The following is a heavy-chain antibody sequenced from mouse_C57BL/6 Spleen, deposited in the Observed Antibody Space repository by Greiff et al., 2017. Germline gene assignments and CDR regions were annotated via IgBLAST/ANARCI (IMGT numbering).Heavy chain of an antibody. D-gene: IGHD1-1*01. CDR2: IDPANGNT. J-gene: IGHJ4*01. CDR3: ARWYYGSSGYAMDY. Sequence: VQLQQSVAELVRPGASVKLSCTASGFNIKNTYMHWVKQRPEQGLEWIGRIDPANGNTKYAPKFPGKATITADTSSNTASLQLSSLTAEDTAIYYCARWYYGSSGYAMDYWGQGTSVTVSS. CDR1: GFNIKNTY. V-gene: IGHV14-3*01.